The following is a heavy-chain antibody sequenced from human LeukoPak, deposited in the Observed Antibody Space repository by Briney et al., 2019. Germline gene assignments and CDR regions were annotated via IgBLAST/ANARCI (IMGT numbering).Heavy chain of an antibody. V-gene: IGHV1-69*04. CDR2: IIPILGIA. Sequence: ASVKVSCKASGGTFSSYTISRVRQAPGQGLEWMGRIIPILGIANYAQKFQGRVTITADKSTSTAYMELSSLRSEDTAVYYCARDLPNYDFWSAPRGAFDIWGQGTMVTVSS. CDR1: GGTFSSYT. CDR3: ARDLPNYDFWSAPRGAFDI. D-gene: IGHD3-3*01. J-gene: IGHJ3*02.